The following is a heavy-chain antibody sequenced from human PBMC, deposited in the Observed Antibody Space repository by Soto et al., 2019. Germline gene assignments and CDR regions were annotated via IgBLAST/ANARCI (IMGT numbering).Heavy chain of an antibody. Sequence: ASVKVSCKASGGTFSSYAISWVRQAPGQGLEWMGGVIPIFGTANYAQKFQSRVTITADKSTSTAYVELSSLRSEDTAVYYCARVAMVRGVITPLSYYYGMDVWGQGTTVTVSS. CDR1: GGTFSSYA. CDR3: ARVAMVRGVITPLSYYYGMDV. J-gene: IGHJ6*02. V-gene: IGHV1-69*06. D-gene: IGHD3-10*01. CDR2: VIPIFGTA.